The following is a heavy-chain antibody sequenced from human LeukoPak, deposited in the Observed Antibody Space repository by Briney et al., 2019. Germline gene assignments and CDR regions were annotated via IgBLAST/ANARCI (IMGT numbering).Heavy chain of an antibody. Sequence: ASVKVSCKTSGYTFSDYYVHWIRQAPGQGLEWVGWINPNSGDTDYAQKFQGRVTVTRDTSISTAYMELGRLRSDDTAVYYCARDTGSDFWSGYYSSSETNHFDYWGQGTLVTVPS. CDR1: GYTFSDYY. J-gene: IGHJ4*02. D-gene: IGHD3-3*01. CDR3: ARDTGSDFWSGYYSSSETNHFDY. CDR2: INPNSGDT. V-gene: IGHV1-2*02.